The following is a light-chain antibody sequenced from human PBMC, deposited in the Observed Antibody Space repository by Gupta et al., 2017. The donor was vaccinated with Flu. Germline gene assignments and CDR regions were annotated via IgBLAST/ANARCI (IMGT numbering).Light chain of an antibody. J-gene: IGLJ1*01. CDR2: GNS. V-gene: IGLV1-40*01. CDR1: SSNIGAGYD. CDR3: QSYDSSLSGYV. Sequence: VTISGTGSSSNIGAGYDVHWYQQLPGTAPKLLIYGNSNRPSGVPDRFSGSKSGTSASLAITGLQAEDEADYYCQSYDSSLSGYVFATGTKVTVL.